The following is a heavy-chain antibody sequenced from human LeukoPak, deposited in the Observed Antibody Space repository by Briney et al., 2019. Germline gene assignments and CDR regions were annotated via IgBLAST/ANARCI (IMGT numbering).Heavy chain of an antibody. D-gene: IGHD3-22*01. CDR1: GFTFSSYA. V-gene: IGHV3-30-3*01. CDR2: ISYDGSKK. CDR3: ARAGSSGYYLCVDY. Sequence: AGGSLRLSCAASGFTFSSYAMHWDRQAPGKGLEGGAVISYDGSKKYYADSVKGRFTISRDNSKNTLYLQMNSLRAEDTAVYYCARAGSSGYYLCVDYWGQGTLVTVSS. J-gene: IGHJ4*02.